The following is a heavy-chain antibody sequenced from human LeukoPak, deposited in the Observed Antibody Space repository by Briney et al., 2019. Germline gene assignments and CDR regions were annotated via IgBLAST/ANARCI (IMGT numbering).Heavy chain of an antibody. CDR2: IIPIFGTA. CDR3: ASARGYSYGQLDY. Sequence: SVKVSCKASGGTFSSYAISWVRQAPGQGLEWMGGIIPIFGTANYAQKFQGRVTITADESTSTAYMELSSLRSEDTAVYYCASARGYSYGQLDYWGQGTLVTVSS. D-gene: IGHD5-18*01. J-gene: IGHJ4*02. CDR1: GGTFSSYA. V-gene: IGHV1-69*13.